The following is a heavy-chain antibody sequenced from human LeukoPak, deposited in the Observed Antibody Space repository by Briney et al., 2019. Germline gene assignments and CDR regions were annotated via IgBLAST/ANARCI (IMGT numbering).Heavy chain of an antibody. Sequence: GGSLRLSCAASGFSFSDAWMSWVRQAPGKGLEWVGCIKSKGDGGTTDYAAPVKGRFTISRDDSKNTQYLQMNSLKTEDTAVYYCMWVRAYSYALDPWGQGTLVTVSS. J-gene: IGHJ5*02. CDR3: MWVRAYSYALDP. CDR1: GFSFSDAW. D-gene: IGHD5-18*01. V-gene: IGHV3-15*01. CDR2: IKSKGDGGTT.